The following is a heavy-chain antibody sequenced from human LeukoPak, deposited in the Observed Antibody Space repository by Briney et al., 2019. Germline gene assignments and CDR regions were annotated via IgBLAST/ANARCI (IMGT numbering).Heavy chain of an antibody. D-gene: IGHD5-12*01. CDR1: GGSISSGDYY. V-gene: IGHV4-30-4*01. CDR2: IYYSGST. CDR3: ARDQGATRGKQAQAWFDP. Sequence: SQTLSLTCTVSGGSISSGDYYWSWIRQPPGTGLEWIGYIYYSGSTYYNPSLKSRVTISVDTSKNQFSLKLSSVTAADTAVYYCARDQGATRGKQAQAWFDPWGQGTLVTVSS. J-gene: IGHJ5*02.